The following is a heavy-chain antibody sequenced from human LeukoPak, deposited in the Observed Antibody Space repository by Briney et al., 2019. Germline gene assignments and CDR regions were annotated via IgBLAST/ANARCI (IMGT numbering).Heavy chain of an antibody. V-gene: IGHV3-23*01. J-gene: IGHJ4*02. CDR3: AKHGEAYADSRTDY. Sequence: PGGSLRLSCAASGFTFSNYAMRWGRQAPGKGLEWVSAISGSGGSTYYADSVKGRFTHSRDNSKSTLYLHMNSLRAEDTAIYYCAKHGEAYADSRTDYWGQGTLVTVSS. CDR1: GFTFSNYA. CDR2: ISGSGGST. D-gene: IGHD4-17*01.